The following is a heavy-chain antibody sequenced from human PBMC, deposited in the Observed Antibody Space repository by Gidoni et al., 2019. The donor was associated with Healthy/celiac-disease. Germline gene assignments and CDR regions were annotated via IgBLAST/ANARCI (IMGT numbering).Heavy chain of an antibody. D-gene: IGHD4-4*01. V-gene: IGHV3-33*01. CDR2: RWYDGSNK. J-gene: IGHJ4*02. CDR1: GFTFSSYG. CDR3: ARATAKDPSPDY. Sequence: QVQLVESGGGVVQPGRSLRLSCAASGFTFSSYGMHWVRQAPGKGLEWVEGRWYDGSNKYYADSVKGRFTISRDNSKNTLYLQMNSLRAEDTAVYYCARATAKDPSPDYWGQGTLVTVSS.